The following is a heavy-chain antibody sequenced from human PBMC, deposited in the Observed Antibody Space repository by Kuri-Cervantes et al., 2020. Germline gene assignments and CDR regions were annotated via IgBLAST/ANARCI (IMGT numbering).Heavy chain of an antibody. V-gene: IGHV4-34*01. Sequence: SETLSLTCAVYGGPFSGYYWSWIRQPPGKGLEWIGEINHSGSTNYNPSLKSRVTISADTSKNQFSLKLTSVTAADTAIYYCARDNHYGGNKEDWYLDVWGRGTLVTVSS. CDR3: ARDNHYGGNKEDWYLDV. CDR1: GGPFSGYY. J-gene: IGHJ2*01. D-gene: IGHD4-23*01. CDR2: INHSGST.